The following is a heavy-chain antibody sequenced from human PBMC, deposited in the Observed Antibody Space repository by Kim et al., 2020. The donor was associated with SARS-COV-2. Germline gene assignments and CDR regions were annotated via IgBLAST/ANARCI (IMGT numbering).Heavy chain of an antibody. Sequence: GGSLRLSCAASGFTFSSYAMSWVRQAPGKGLEWVSAISGSGGSTYYAYSVKVRFTISRDNSKNTLYLQMNSLRAKDTDAYYCAKGYRVRGAKYYYGTDV. D-gene: IGHD3-10*01. J-gene: IGHJ6*01. CDR2: ISGSGGST. V-gene: IGHV3-23*01. CDR1: GFTFSSYA. CDR3: AKGYRVRGAKYYYGTDV.